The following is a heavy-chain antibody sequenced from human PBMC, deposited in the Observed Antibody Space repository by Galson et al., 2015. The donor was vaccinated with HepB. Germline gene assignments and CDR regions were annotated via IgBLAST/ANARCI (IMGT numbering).Heavy chain of an antibody. CDR1: GYSFTSCW. Sequence: QSGAEVKKPGESLKISCKGSGYSFTSCWIGWVRQMPGKGLEWMGIIYPGDSDTRYSPSFQGQVTVSADKSTSTAYLQWSSLKASDTALYYCARLGFDTTGYFDYWGQGTLVTASS. J-gene: IGHJ4*02. D-gene: IGHD3-22*01. CDR2: IYPGDSDT. CDR3: ARLGFDTTGYFDY. V-gene: IGHV5-51*03.